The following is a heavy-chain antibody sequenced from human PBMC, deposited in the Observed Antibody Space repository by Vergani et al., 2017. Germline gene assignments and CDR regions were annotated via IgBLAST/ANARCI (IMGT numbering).Heavy chain of an antibody. CDR3: ARGGGTTVSYYYMDV. Sequence: QVRLQESGPGLVKPSETLSLTCSVSGGSMSGYYWSWIRQHPGKGLEWIGYIYYSGSTYYNPSLKSRVTISVDTSKNQFSLKLSSVTAADTAVYYCARGGGTTVSYYYMDVWGKGTTVTVSS. V-gene: IGHV4-31*03. D-gene: IGHD4-17*01. J-gene: IGHJ6*03. CDR1: GGSMSGYY. CDR2: IYYSGST.